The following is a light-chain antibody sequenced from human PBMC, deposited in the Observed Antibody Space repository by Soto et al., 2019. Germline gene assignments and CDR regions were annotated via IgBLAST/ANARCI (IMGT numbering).Light chain of an antibody. CDR3: SSYAGSNNLV. Sequence: QSVLTQPPSASGSPGQSVTISCTGTSSDVGGYNYVYWYQQQPGKAPKLMIYEVSKRPSVVPDRFSGSKSGNTASLTDYGLQAEDEADYYCSSYAGSNNLVFGGGTKLTVL. CDR1: SSDVGGYNY. V-gene: IGLV2-8*01. CDR2: EVS. J-gene: IGLJ2*01.